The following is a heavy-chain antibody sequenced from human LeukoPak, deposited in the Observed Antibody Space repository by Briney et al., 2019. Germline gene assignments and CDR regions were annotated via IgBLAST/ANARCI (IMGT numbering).Heavy chain of an antibody. CDR2: IRSIGYGGTT. CDR3: TRVRSGNDIDY. Sequence: GGSLRLSCTASGFTFGDHAMSWVRQAPGKGLEWVGFIRSIGYGGTTEYAASVEGRFSLSRDDSKSFVYLQMSSLKAEDTAVYYSTRVRSGNDIDYWGQGTLVTVSS. J-gene: IGHJ4*02. V-gene: IGHV3-49*04. CDR1: GFTFGDHA. D-gene: IGHD3-10*01.